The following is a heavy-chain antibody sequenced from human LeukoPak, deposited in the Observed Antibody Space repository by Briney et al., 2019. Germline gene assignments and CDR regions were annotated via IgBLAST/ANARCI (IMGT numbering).Heavy chain of an antibody. CDR2: IIPIFGTA. CDR1: GGTFSSYA. D-gene: IGHD3-3*01. CDR3: ATDPQFLRFLEWLSH. V-gene: IGHV1-69*06. J-gene: IGHJ4*02. Sequence: SVKVSCKASGGTFSSYAISWVRQAPGQGLEWMGGIIPIFGTANYAQKFQGRVTMTEDTSTDTAYMELSSLRSEDTAVYYCATDPQFLRFLEWLSHWGQGTLVTVSS.